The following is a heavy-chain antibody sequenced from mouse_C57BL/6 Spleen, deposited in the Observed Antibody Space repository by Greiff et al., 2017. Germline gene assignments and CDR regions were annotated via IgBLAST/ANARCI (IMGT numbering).Heavy chain of an antibody. Sequence: EVKVVESGGGLVKPGGSLKLSCAASGFTFSSYTMSWVRQTPEKRLEWVATISGGGGNTYYPDSVKGRFTISRDNAKNTLYLQMSSLRSEDTALYYCARRGGKAYWYCDVWGTGTTVTVSS. CDR1: GFTFSSYT. CDR2: ISGGGGNT. J-gene: IGHJ1*03. CDR3: ARRGGKAYWYCDV. V-gene: IGHV5-9*01.